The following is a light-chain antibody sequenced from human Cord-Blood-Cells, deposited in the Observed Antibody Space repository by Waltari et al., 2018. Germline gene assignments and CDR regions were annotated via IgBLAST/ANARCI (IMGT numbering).Light chain of an antibody. V-gene: IGLV2-23*01. CDR3: CSYAGSSTYV. J-gene: IGLJ1*01. CDR1: SSDVGSYNL. Sequence: QSALTQPASVSGSPGQSITISCTGTSSDVGSYNLVSWYQQHPGKAPKLMIYEGSKRPSGVSNRFSCSESGNTASLTISGLQADDEADYYCCSYAGSSTYVFGTGTKVTVL. CDR2: EGS.